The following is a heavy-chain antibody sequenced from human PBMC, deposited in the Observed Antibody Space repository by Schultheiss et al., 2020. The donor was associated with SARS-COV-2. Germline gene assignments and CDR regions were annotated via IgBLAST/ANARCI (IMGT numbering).Heavy chain of an antibody. V-gene: IGHV4-39*01. CDR1: GGSISSSSYY. Sequence: SETLSLTCTVSGGSISSSSYYWGWIRQPPGKGLEWIGKIYYNGITYYNPSLTSRVTISVDTSKSQFSLKLSSVTAADTAVYYCAESSGYYFDYWGQGILVTVSS. CDR2: IYYNGIT. CDR3: AESSGYYFDY. J-gene: IGHJ4*02. D-gene: IGHD3-22*01.